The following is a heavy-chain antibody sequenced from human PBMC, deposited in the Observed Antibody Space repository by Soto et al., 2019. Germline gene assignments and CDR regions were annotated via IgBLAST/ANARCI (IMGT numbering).Heavy chain of an antibody. Sequence: ASVKVSCKASGYSFTGYFVHWVRQAPGPGLEWMGWINPNTGATKYAQKFQGRVNMTRDTSITTAYMELSRLRSDDTAVYYCAREKDYDILHVYKRAGGLDYWGQGNQVTVSS. V-gene: IGHV1-2*02. CDR3: AREKDYDILHVYKRAGGLDY. CDR2: INPNTGAT. J-gene: IGHJ4*02. D-gene: IGHD3-9*01. CDR1: GYSFTGYF.